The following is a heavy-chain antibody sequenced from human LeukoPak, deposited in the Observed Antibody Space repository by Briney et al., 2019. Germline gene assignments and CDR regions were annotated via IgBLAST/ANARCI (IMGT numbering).Heavy chain of an antibody. D-gene: IGHD4-17*01. CDR1: GFTFSSYS. CDR2: ISSSSSYI. Sequence: GGSLRLSCVASGFTFSSYSMNWVRQAPGKGLEWVSSISSSSSYIYYADSVKGRFTISRDNAKNSLYLQMNSLRAEDTAVYYCAREGTVTTVGAFDIWGQGTMVTVSS. V-gene: IGHV3-21*01. CDR3: AREGTVTTVGAFDI. J-gene: IGHJ3*02.